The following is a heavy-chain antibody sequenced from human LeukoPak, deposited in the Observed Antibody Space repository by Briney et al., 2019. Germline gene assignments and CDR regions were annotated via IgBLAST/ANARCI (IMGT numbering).Heavy chain of an antibody. V-gene: IGHV3-23*01. D-gene: IGHD6-19*01. CDR1: GYSFTSYW. J-gene: IGHJ4*02. Sequence: GESLKISCKGSGYSFTSYWIGWVRQAPGKGLEWVSAISGSGGSTYYADSVKGRFTISRDNSKNTLYLQMNSLRAEDTAVYYCAKAYSSGWALDYWGQGTLVTVSS. CDR2: ISGSGGST. CDR3: AKAYSSGWALDY.